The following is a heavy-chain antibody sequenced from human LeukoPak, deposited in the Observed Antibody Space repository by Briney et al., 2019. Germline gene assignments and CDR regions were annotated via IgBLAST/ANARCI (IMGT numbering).Heavy chain of an antibody. CDR2: IYHTGSA. D-gene: IGHD2-2*01. Sequence: PSDTLSLTCVVSGYSISSGYQWAWIRQSPGKGLEWIGSIYHTGSAHYNPSLQSRVTISVDTSNHQFSLRLNSVTAADTAVYYCARDPRWLTPDCTSTSCYENYFDPWSQGTLVTVSS. CDR1: GYSISSGYQ. V-gene: IGHV4-38-2*02. J-gene: IGHJ5*02. CDR3: ARDPRWLTPDCTSTSCYENYFDP.